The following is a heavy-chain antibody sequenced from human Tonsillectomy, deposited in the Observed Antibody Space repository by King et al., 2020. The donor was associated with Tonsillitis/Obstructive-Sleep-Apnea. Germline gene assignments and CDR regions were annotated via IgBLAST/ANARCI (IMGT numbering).Heavy chain of an antibody. CDR2: LYDSGNT. Sequence: LQLQESGPGLVKPSETLSLTCTVSGVSVSSSSYYWGWIRQPPGKGLEWVGILYDSGNTYYNPSLRSRVTISVDTSKNQFSLKLRSVTAADTAVYYCARHGPVALDAFVDYWGQGTLVTVSS. D-gene: IGHD6-19*01. J-gene: IGHJ4*02. V-gene: IGHV4-39*01. CDR1: GVSVSSSSYY. CDR3: ARHGPVALDAFVDY.